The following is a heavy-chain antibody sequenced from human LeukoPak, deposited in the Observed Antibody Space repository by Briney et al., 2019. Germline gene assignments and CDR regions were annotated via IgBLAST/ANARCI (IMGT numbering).Heavy chain of an antibody. CDR1: GFTFSSYS. J-gene: IGHJ4*02. V-gene: IGHV3-21*01. Sequence: GGSLRLSCAASGFTFSSYSMNWVRQAPGKGLEWVSSISSSSSYIYYADSVKGRFTISRDNAKNSLYLQMNSLRAEDTAVYYCARDLFAYYDFWSGSLHWGQGTLVTVSS. CDR3: ARDLFAYYDFWSGSLH. D-gene: IGHD3-3*01. CDR2: ISSSSSYI.